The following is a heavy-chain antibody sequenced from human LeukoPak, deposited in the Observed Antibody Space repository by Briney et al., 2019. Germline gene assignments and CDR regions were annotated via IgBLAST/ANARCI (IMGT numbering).Heavy chain of an antibody. D-gene: IGHD3-9*01. CDR3: ASSFAGFLTGLIIHLGWFDP. CDR1: GFTFSSYA. J-gene: IGHJ5*02. CDR2: ISGSGGST. Sequence: GGSLRLSCAASGFTFSSYAMSWVRQAPGKGLEWVSAISGSGGSTYYADSVKGRFTISRGNSKNTLYLQMNSLRAEDTAVYYCASSFAGFLTGLIIHLGWFDPWGQGTLVTVSS. V-gene: IGHV3-23*01.